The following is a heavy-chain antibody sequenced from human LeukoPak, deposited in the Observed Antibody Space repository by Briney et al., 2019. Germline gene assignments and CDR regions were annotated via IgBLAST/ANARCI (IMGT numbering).Heavy chain of an antibody. J-gene: IGHJ5*02. D-gene: IGHD7-27*01. V-gene: IGHV1-69*04. CDR3: ARDRSENWGNNWFDP. CDR1: GGTFSSYA. Sequence: SVKVSCKASGGTFSSYAISWVRQAPGQGLEWMGRIIPILGIANYAQKFQGRVTITADKSTSTAYMELSSLRSDDTAVYYCARDRSENWGNNWFDPWGQGTLVTVSS. CDR2: IIPILGIA.